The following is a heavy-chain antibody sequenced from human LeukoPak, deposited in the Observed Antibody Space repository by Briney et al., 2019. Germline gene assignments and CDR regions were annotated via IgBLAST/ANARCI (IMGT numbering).Heavy chain of an antibody. Sequence: GGSLRLSCAASKFTFSNYYMSWIRQAPGKGLEWVSYISSSSTYTDYADSVKGRFTISRDNAKNSLYLQMNSLRAEDTAAYYCARGRGSGSRWGGAFDIWGQGTVVTVSS. J-gene: IGHJ3*02. CDR1: KFTFSNYY. V-gene: IGHV3-11*05. D-gene: IGHD3-10*01. CDR2: ISSSSTYT. CDR3: ARGRGSGSRWGGAFDI.